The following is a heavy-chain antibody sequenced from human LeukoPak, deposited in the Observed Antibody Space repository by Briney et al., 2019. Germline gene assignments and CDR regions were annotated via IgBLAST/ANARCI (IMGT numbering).Heavy chain of an antibody. J-gene: IGHJ3*02. CDR3: AKGWAGIAVVNDAFDI. D-gene: IGHD6-19*01. Sequence: GGSLRLSCAASGFTFSSYAMSWVRQAPGKGLEWVSAISGSGGSTYYADSVKGRFTISRDNSKNTLYLQMNSLRAEDTAVYYCAKGWAGIAVVNDAFDIWGQGTMVTVSS. V-gene: IGHV3-23*01. CDR2: ISGSGGST. CDR1: GFTFSSYA.